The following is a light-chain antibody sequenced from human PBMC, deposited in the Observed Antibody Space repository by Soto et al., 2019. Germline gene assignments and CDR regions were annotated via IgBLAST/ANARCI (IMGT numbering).Light chain of an antibody. J-gene: IGLJ3*02. CDR2: EVS. CDR3: SSYTTSTTRV. CDR1: NSDVGGYNY. Sequence: QYALTQPASVSGSPGQSITLSCTGTNSDVGGYNYVSWYQHHPGKAPKLMIYEVSKRPSGVSNRFSGSKSGNTASLTISGLQAEDEADYYCSSYTTSTTRVFGGGTKVTVL. V-gene: IGLV2-14*01.